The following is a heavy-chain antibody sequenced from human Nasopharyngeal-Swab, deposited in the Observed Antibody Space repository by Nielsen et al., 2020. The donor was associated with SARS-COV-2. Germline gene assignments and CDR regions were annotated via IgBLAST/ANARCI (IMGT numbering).Heavy chain of an antibody. CDR1: GPTFSIYA. CDR2: ISGSGGST. Sequence: AGCLCLSCAAAGPTFSIYAMSWVRQAPGKGLEWVSAISGSGGSTYYADSVKGRFTISRDNSKNTLYLQMNSLRAEDTAVYYCAKDYNSVGWGSNKIYYMDVWGKGTTVTVSS. D-gene: IGHD3-16*01. J-gene: IGHJ6*03. V-gene: IGHV3-23*01. CDR3: AKDYNSVGWGSNKIYYMDV.